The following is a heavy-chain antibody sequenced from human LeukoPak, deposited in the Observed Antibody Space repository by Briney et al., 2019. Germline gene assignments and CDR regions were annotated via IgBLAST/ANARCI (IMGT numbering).Heavy chain of an antibody. J-gene: IGHJ4*02. V-gene: IGHV4-30-2*02. CDR3: AGVERYCSSTSCYYGDY. CDR2: IYHSGST. Sequence: SETLSLTCAVSGGSISSGGYSWSWIRQPPGKGLEWIGYIYHSGSTYYNPSLKSRVTISVDTSKNQFSLKLSSVTAADTAVYYCAGVERYCSSTSCYYGDYWGQGTLVTVSS. D-gene: IGHD2-2*01. CDR1: GGSISSGGYS.